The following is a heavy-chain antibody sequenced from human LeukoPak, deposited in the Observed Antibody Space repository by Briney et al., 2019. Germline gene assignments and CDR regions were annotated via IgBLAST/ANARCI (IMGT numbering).Heavy chain of an antibody. V-gene: IGHV4-59*01. CDR3: ASGRYQLTYFQY. J-gene: IGHJ1*01. D-gene: IGHD3-16*02. CDR1: GGSISSYY. CDR2: VYHSGST. Sequence: SETLSLTCTVSGGSISSYYWSWIRQPPGKGLEWIGYVYHSGSTNYNPSLKSRVTISVDTSKNQFSLKVTSVTPADTAVYYCASGRYQLTYFQYWGQGTLATVSS.